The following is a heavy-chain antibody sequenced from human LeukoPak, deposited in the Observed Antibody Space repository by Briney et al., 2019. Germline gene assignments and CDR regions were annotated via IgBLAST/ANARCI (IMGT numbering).Heavy chain of an antibody. V-gene: IGHV1-69*04. CDR1: GGTFSSYA. CDR3: ARDGITMAPEAWYYGMDV. Sequence: SVKASCKASGGTFSSYAISWVRQAPGQGLEWVGRIIPILGIANYAQKFQGRVTITADKSTSTAYMELSSRRSEDTAVYYYARDGITMAPEAWYYGMDVWGQGTPVTVSS. CDR2: IIPILGIA. J-gene: IGHJ6*02. D-gene: IGHD3-10*01.